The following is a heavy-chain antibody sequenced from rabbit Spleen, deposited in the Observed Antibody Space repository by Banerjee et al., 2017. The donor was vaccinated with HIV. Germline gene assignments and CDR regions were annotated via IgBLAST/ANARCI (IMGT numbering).Heavy chain of an antibody. CDR2: IYTSGGST. J-gene: IGHJ6*01. D-gene: IGHD8-1*01. CDR1: GFSFSSSYY. Sequence: QSLEESGGDLVKPGASLTLTCTAFGFSFSSSYYMCWVRQAPGKGLEWIACIYTSGGSTYYANWAKGRSTFSKTLSTTVTLQMTSLTVADTATYFCARDAGTSFSTYGMDLWGPGTLVTVS. CDR3: ARDAGTSFSTYGMDL. V-gene: IGHV1S40*01.